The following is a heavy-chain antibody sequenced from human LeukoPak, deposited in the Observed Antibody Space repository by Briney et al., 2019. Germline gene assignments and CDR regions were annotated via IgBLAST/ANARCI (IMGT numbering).Heavy chain of an antibody. CDR1: GGSISSYY. CDR2: IYYSGST. V-gene: IGHV4-59*01. CDR3: ASQGLRFLEWLT. J-gene: IGHJ5*02. Sequence: SETLSLTCTVSGGSISSYYWSWIRQPPGKGLEWIGYIYYSGSTNYNPSLKSRVTISVDTSKNQFPLKLSSVTAADTAVYYCASQGLRFLEWLTWGQGTLVTVSS. D-gene: IGHD3-3*01.